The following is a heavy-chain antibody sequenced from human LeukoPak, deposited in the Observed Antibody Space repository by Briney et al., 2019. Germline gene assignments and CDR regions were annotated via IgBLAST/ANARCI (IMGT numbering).Heavy chain of an antibody. CDR1: GGTFSSYA. CDR2: IIPIFGTA. Sequence: SVKVSCKASGGTFSSYAISWVRQAPGQGLEWMGGIIPIFGTANYAQKFQGRVTITADESTSTAYMELSSLRSEDTAVYYCARVSLLPGIAAAGTGYYIDYWGQGTLVTVSS. D-gene: IGHD6-13*01. V-gene: IGHV1-69*01. J-gene: IGHJ4*02. CDR3: ARVSLLPGIAAAGTGYYIDY.